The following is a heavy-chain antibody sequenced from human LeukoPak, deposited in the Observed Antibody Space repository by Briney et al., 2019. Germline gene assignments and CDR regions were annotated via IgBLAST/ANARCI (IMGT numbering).Heavy chain of an antibody. CDR2: IYYSGNT. V-gene: IGHV4-31*03. J-gene: IGHJ5*02. D-gene: IGHD3-16*02. Sequence: SQTLSLTCTVSGGSISSGGYYWNWTRQHPGKGLEWIGYIYYSGNTYYNLSLKSRVTISVDTSKNQFSLKLSSVTAADTAVYYCASLLSYDYVWGSYRANWFDPWGQGTLVTVSS. CDR1: GGSISSGGYY. CDR3: ASLLSYDYVWGSYRANWFDP.